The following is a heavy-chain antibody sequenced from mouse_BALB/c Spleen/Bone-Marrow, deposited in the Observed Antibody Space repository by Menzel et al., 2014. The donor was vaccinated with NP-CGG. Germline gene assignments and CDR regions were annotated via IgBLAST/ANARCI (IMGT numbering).Heavy chain of an antibody. CDR3: TRLSLLRGYFDY. CDR1: GYTFTSYY. V-gene: IGHV1S81*02. J-gene: IGHJ2*01. Sequence: QVQLQQSGAELVKPGTSVKLSCKASGYTFTSYYIYWVKQRPGQGLKWIGEINPSNGGTNFNEKFKSKATLTVDESSSTAYMQLSSLTSEDSAVYYCTRLSLLRGYFDYWGQGTTLTVSS. D-gene: IGHD1-2*01. CDR2: INPSNGGT.